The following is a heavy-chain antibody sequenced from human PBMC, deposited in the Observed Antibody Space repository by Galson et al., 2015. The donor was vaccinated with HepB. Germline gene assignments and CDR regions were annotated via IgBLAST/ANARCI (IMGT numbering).Heavy chain of an antibody. J-gene: IGHJ5*02. CDR3: ARSDDIVVVPAAIQYNWFDP. D-gene: IGHD2-2*01. Sequence: SVKVSCKASGGTFSSYAISWVRQAPGQGLEWMGGIIPIFGTANYAQKFQGRVTITADESTSTAYMELSSLRSEDTAVYYCARSDDIVVVPAAIQYNWFDPWGQGTLVTVSS. CDR1: GGTFSSYA. V-gene: IGHV1-69*13. CDR2: IIPIFGTA.